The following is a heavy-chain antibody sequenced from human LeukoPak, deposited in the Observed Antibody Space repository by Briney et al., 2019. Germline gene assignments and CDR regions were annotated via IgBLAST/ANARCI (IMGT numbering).Heavy chain of an antibody. V-gene: IGHV1-24*01. Sequence: ASVKVSCKVSGYTLTELSMHWVRQAPGKGLEWMGGFDPEDGETIYAQKFQGRVTITRNTSISTAYMELSSLRSEDTAVYYCARGGSAAEADAFDIWGQGTMVTVPS. CDR1: GYTLTELS. CDR2: FDPEDGET. J-gene: IGHJ3*02. CDR3: ARGGSAAEADAFDI. D-gene: IGHD6-25*01.